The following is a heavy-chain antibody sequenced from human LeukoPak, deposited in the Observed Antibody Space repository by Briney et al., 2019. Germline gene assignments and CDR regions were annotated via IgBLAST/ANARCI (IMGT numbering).Heavy chain of an antibody. CDR1: GYTFTSYG. CDR3: ARDLQDIVVVVAATNWFDP. V-gene: IGHV1-18*01. J-gene: IGHJ5*02. Sequence: ASVKVSCKASGYTFTSYGISWARQAPGQGLEWMGWISAYNGNTNYAQKLQGRVTMTTDTSTSTAYMELRSLRSDDTAVYYCARDLQDIVVVVAATNWFDPWGQGTLVTVSS. CDR2: ISAYNGNT. D-gene: IGHD2-15*01.